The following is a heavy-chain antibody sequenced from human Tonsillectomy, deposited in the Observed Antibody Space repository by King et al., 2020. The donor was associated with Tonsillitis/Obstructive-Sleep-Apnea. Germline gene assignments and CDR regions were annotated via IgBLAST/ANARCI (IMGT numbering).Heavy chain of an antibody. J-gene: IGHJ4*02. Sequence: QLVQSGAEVKKPGSSVKVSCKASGGTFSSYAISWVRQAPGQGLEWMGGIIPIFGTANYAQKFQGRVTITADESTSTAYRELSSLRSEDTAGYYCAGDPSFAATSNDDYCGQGTLFTVSS. CDR3: AGDPSFAATSNDDY. V-gene: IGHV1-69*12. D-gene: IGHD2-15*01. CDR2: IIPIFGTA. CDR1: GGTFSSYA.